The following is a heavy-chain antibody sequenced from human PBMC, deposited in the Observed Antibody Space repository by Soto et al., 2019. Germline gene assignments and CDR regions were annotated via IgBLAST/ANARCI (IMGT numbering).Heavy chain of an antibody. CDR2: INPNSGGT. CDR1: GYTFTGYY. CDR3: ATGHAQSITMIVVSPAFDY. V-gene: IGHV1-2*04. Sequence: ASVKVSCKASGYTFTGYYMHWVRQAPGQGLEWMGWINPNSGGTNYAQKFQGWVTMTRDTSISTAYMELSRLRSDDTAVYYCATGHAQSITMIVVSPAFDYWGQGTLVTVSS. D-gene: IGHD3-22*01. J-gene: IGHJ4*02.